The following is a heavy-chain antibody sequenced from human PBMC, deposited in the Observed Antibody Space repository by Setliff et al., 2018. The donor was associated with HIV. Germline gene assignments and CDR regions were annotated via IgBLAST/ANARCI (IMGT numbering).Heavy chain of an antibody. D-gene: IGHD3-22*01. J-gene: IGHJ3*02. CDR3: ARAMVPYSSGYYRPPAFDI. Sequence: GGSLRLSCAVSGFTFSTYAMSWVRQAPGKGLEWVSTISAGGGSTYYADSVKGRFTISRDNSKNTLYLQMNSLRAEDTAGYYCARAMVPYSSGYYRPPAFDIWGQGTMVTVS. V-gene: IGHV3-23*01. CDR1: GFTFSTYA. CDR2: ISAGGGST.